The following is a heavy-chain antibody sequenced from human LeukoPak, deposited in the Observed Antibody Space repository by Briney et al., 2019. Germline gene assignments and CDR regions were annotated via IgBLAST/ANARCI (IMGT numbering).Heavy chain of an antibody. CDR2: ITPSGGT. CDR1: GYTFTSYA. V-gene: IGHV1-2*02. J-gene: IGHJ4*02. Sequence: GASVTVSCKASGYTFTSYAIHWVRQAPGQGLEWMGWITPSGGTDYPQKFQGRVAITLDTSITTAYMDLSRLTSDDTAMYYCARDRYGDGFAHLDSWGQGALVTVSS. CDR3: ARDRYGDGFAHLDS. D-gene: IGHD5-24*01.